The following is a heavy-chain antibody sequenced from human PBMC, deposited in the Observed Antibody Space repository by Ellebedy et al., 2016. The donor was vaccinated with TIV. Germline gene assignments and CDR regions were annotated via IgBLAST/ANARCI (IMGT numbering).Heavy chain of an antibody. CDR3: AKATSRATICD. V-gene: IGHV3-23*01. CDR2: ISGSGGST. D-gene: IGHD1-26*01. J-gene: IGHJ4*02. CDR1: GFTVSSND. Sequence: GESLKISCAASGFTVSSNDMSWVRQAPGKGLEWVSAISGSGGSTYYADSVKGRFTISRDNSKNTLYLQMNSLRAEDTAVYYCAKATSRATICDWGQGTLVTVSS.